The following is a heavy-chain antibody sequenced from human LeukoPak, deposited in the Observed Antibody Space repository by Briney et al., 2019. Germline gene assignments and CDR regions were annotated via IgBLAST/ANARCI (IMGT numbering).Heavy chain of an antibody. D-gene: IGHD5/OR15-5a*01. CDR1: GFTFSSYA. CDR3: AKDARVGSPNWFDP. V-gene: IGHV3-23*01. J-gene: IGHJ5*02. Sequence: GGSLRLPCAASGFTFSSYAMSWVRQAPGKGLEWVSAISGGGDSTYYADSVKGRFTISRDNSKNTLYLQMNSLRAEDTAVYYCAKDARVGSPNWFDPWGQGTLVTVSS. CDR2: ISGGGDST.